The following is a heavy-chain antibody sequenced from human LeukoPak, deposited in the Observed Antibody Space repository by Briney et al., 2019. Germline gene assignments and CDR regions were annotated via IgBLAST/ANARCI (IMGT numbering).Heavy chain of an antibody. D-gene: IGHD5-18*01. CDR3: ARVIQLWSLYYFDY. V-gene: IGHV3-48*03. Sequence: GGSLRLSCAASGFTFSSYEMNWVRQAPGKGLEWVSYISSSGSTIYYADSVKGRFTISRDNAKNSLYLQMNSLRAEDTAVYYCARVIQLWSLYYFDYWGQGTLVTVSS. CDR2: ISSSGSTI. J-gene: IGHJ4*02. CDR1: GFTFSSYE.